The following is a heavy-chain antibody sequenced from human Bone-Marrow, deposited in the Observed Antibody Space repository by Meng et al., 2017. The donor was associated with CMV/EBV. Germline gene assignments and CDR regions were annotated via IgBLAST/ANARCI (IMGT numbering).Heavy chain of an antibody. CDR1: GFTFSSYW. Sequence: GESLKISCAASGFTFSSYWMSWVRQAPGKGLEWVANIKQDGSEKYYVDSVKGRFTISRDNAKNSLYLQMNSLRAEDTAVYYCARRTGGSYHLDYWGQGTLVTVSS. D-gene: IGHD1-26*01. J-gene: IGHJ4*02. CDR3: ARRTGGSYHLDY. V-gene: IGHV3-7*01. CDR2: IKQDGSEK.